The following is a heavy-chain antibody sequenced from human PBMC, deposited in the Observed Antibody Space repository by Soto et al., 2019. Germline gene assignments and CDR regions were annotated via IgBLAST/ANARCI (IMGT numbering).Heavy chain of an antibody. CDR2: IYYSGST. CDR1: GGSISSYY. CDR3: ARNRRDTAMVSYYYYGMDV. J-gene: IGHJ6*02. D-gene: IGHD5-18*01. V-gene: IGHV4-59*01. Sequence: SETLSLTCTVSGGSISSYYWSWIRQPPGKGLEWIGYIYYSGSTNYNPSLKSRVTISVDTSKYQFSLKLSSVTAADTAVYYCARNRRDTAMVSYYYYGMDVWGQGTTVTVSS.